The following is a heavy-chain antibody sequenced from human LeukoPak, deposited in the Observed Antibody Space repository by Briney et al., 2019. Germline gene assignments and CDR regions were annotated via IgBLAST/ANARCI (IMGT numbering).Heavy chain of an antibody. J-gene: IGHJ3*02. Sequence: PSETLSLTCTVSGGSISSYYWSWIRQPPGKGLEWIGYIYYSGSTNYNPSLKSRVTISVDTSKNQFSLKLSSVTAADTAVYYCARDVHTAMVGAFDIWGQGTMDTVSS. V-gene: IGHV4-59*12. D-gene: IGHD5-18*01. CDR2: IYYSGST. CDR1: GGSISSYY. CDR3: ARDVHTAMVGAFDI.